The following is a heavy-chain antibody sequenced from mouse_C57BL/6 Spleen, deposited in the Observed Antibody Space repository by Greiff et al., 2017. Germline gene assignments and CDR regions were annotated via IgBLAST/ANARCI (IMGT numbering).Heavy chain of an antibody. V-gene: IGHV7-3*01. D-gene: IGHD2-2*01. Sequence: DVKLVESGGGLVQPGGSLSLSCAASGFTFTDYYMSWVRQPPGKALEWLGFIRNKANGYTTEYSASVKGRFTISRDNSQSILYLQMNALRAEDSATYYCARSYGSSGWYFDVWGTGTTVTVSS. CDR2: IRNKANGYTT. J-gene: IGHJ1*03. CDR3: ARSYGSSGWYFDV. CDR1: GFTFTDYY.